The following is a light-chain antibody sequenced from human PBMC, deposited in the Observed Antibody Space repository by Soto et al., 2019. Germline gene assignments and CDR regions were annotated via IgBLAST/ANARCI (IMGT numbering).Light chain of an antibody. CDR1: SGHSSYA. J-gene: IGLJ7*01. Sequence: QLVLTQSPSASASLGASVKLTCTLSSGHSSYAIAWHQQQPEKGPRYLMKLNSDGSHSKGDGIPDRFSGSSSGAERYLTISSLQSVDEADYYCQTWGTGIHPVFGGGTQLTVL. CDR2: LNSDGSH. V-gene: IGLV4-69*01. CDR3: QTWGTGIHPV.